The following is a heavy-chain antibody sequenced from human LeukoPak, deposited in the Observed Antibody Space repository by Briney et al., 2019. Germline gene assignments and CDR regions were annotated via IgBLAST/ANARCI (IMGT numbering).Heavy chain of an antibody. Sequence: SETLSLTCSVSGASISSRDYYWSWLRQPSGGGLEWIGYIYSGGNTYYNPPLESRVTMSVDTSKNQLYLKLNSVTAADTAVYYCARDRDNYDSKYYFDYWGQGTLVTVSS. CDR2: IYSGGNT. CDR1: GASISSRDYY. D-gene: IGHD3-22*01. J-gene: IGHJ4*02. CDR3: ARDRDNYDSKYYFDY. V-gene: IGHV4-30-4*01.